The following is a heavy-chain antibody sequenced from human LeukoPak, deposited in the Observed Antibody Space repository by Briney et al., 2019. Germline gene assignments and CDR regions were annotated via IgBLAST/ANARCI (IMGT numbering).Heavy chain of an antibody. Sequence: ASVKVSCRPSGGSFSTYVINWVRQAPGQGLEWMGWLNPKSSDTGYAQKFQGRVAMTRNTSITTAYMDVSSLTSEDTAVYYCARGTALSSPLEYWGQGTLVTVSS. D-gene: IGHD2-21*02. CDR3: ARGTALSSPLEY. J-gene: IGHJ4*02. CDR1: GGSFSTYV. CDR2: LNPKSSDT. V-gene: IGHV1-8*01.